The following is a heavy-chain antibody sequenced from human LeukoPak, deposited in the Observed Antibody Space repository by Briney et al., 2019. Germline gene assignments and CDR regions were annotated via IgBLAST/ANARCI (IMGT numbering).Heavy chain of an antibody. V-gene: IGHV4-34*01. Sequence: SETLSLTCAVYGGSFSGYYWSWIRQPPGKGLEWIGEVNHSGSTNYNPSLKSRVTISVDTSKNQFSLKLSSVTAADTAVYYCARARRQQLGADFQHWGQGTLVTVSS. D-gene: IGHD6-13*01. CDR1: GGSFSGYY. J-gene: IGHJ1*01. CDR2: VNHSGST. CDR3: ARARRQQLGADFQH.